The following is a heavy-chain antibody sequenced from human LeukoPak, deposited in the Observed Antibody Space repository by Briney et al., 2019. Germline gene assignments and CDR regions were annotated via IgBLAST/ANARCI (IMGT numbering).Heavy chain of an antibody. CDR3: ARDGGPTYYYYGMDV. CDR2: IWYDGSNK. Sequence: TLRLSCAASGFALSSYATHCVREAPGKRLEWGAVIWYDGSNKYYADSVKGRFTISRDKSKNPLYLKMNSLRAEDTAVYYCARDGGPTYYYYGMDVWGQGTTVTVSS. V-gene: IGHV3-33*01. CDR1: GFALSSYA. D-gene: IGHD3-16*01. J-gene: IGHJ6*02.